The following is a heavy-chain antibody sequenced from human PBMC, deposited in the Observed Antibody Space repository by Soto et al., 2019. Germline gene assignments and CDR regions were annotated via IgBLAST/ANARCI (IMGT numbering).Heavy chain of an antibody. J-gene: IGHJ5*02. CDR3: AREGGRLNWFVP. V-gene: IGHV3-48*02. CDR2: ISSSSSTI. Sequence: EVQLVESGGGLVQPGGSLRLSCAASGFTFSSYSMNWVRQAPGKGLEWVSYISSSSSTIYYADSVKGRFTTPRDNAKNSLYLQMNILRDEDSAVYYCAREGGRLNWFVPWGQGTLVTVSS. D-gene: IGHD1-26*01. CDR1: GFTFSSYS.